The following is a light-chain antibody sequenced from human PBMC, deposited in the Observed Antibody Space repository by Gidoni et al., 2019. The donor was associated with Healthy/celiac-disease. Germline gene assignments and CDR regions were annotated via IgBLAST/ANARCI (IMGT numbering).Light chain of an antibody. J-gene: IGLJ2*01. V-gene: IGLV3-1*01. CDR1: KLGDKY. Sequence: SYELTQPPSVSGSPGQTASITCSGDKLGDKYACWYQQKPGQSPVLVIYQESKRPSGIPERFSGSNSGNTATLTISGTQAMDEADYYCQAWDSSTPHVVFGGGTKLTVL. CDR2: QES. CDR3: QAWDSSTPHVV.